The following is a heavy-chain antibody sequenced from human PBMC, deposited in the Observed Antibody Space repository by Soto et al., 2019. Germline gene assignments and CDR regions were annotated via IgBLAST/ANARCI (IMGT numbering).Heavy chain of an antibody. CDR3: ARLGGYYQAFAQ. Sequence: ETLSLTCSVSGSPISSYYWGWFRLPPGQGLQWVGYIYYTGTTSYNPSLKGRVTVSLDTSKKQFSLKLRSVTAADTAVYFCARLGGYYQAFAQWGQGALVTVSS. J-gene: IGHJ4*01. CDR2: IYYTGTT. D-gene: IGHD3-22*01. CDR1: GSPISSYY. V-gene: IGHV4-59*08.